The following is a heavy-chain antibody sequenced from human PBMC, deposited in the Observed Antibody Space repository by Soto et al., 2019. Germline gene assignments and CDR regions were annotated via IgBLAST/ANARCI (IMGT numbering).Heavy chain of an antibody. Sequence: GGSLRLSCAASGFTFSSYSMNWVRQAPGKGLEWVSYISSSSSTIYYADSVKGRFTISRDNAKNSLYLQMNSLRAEDTAVYYCARSGITMVRGVIITSSFLYFDYWGQGTLVTVSS. J-gene: IGHJ4*02. D-gene: IGHD3-10*01. CDR3: ARSGITMVRGVIITSSFLYFDY. V-gene: IGHV3-48*01. CDR2: ISSSSSTI. CDR1: GFTFSSYS.